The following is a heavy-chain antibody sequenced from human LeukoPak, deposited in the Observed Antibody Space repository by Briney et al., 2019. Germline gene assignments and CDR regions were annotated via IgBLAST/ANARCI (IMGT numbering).Heavy chain of an antibody. J-gene: IGHJ4*02. V-gene: IGHV1-2*02. Sequence: ASVKVSCRASGYTFTGYYIHWVRQAPGQGLEWMGWINPNSGATNYAQKFQGRVTMTRDTSISTAYMELSRLRSDDTAVYYCATPGGLDSNYIFDYWGQGTLVTVSS. D-gene: IGHD4-11*01. CDR1: GYTFTGYY. CDR2: INPNSGAT. CDR3: ATPGGLDSNYIFDY.